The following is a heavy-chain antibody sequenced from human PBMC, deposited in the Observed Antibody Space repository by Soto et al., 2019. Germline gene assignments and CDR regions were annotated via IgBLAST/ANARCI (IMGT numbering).Heavy chain of an antibody. CDR3: ATALGCRSTSCTLDY. V-gene: IGHV1-69*01. CDR1: GGTFGSYA. J-gene: IGHJ4*02. D-gene: IGHD2-2*01. Sequence: QVQLVQSGAEVKKPGSSVKVSCKASGGTFGSYAFSWVRQAPGQGLEWMGGIIPVSGAAHSAPKFQGRVAITADESTSTAYIELSSLSSQDTAVYYCATALGCRSTSCTLDYWGQGTRVIVSS. CDR2: IIPVSGAA.